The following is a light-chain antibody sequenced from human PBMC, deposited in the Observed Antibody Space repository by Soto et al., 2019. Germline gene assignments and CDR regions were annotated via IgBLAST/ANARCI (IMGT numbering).Light chain of an antibody. V-gene: IGKV3-15*01. CDR1: QSVGNN. CDR2: DAS. J-gene: IGKJ4*01. CDR3: QQYGYSPT. Sequence: EVVMTQSPATLSVSPGEGATLSCRASQSVGNNVVWYQQKPGQAPRLLIIDASTRATGIPVRFSGSGSGTDFTLTISRLEPEDFAVYYCQQYGYSPTFGGGTKVDI.